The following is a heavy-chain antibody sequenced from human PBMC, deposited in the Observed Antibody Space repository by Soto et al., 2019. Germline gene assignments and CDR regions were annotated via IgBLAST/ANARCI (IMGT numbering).Heavy chain of an antibody. Sequence: QTLSLTCVISGDSVSSNSAAWNWIRQSPSRGLEWLGRTYYRSKWYNDYAVSVKSRITINPDTSKNQFSLQLNSVTPEDTAVYYCARTYYDFWSGYYSYNWFDPWGQGTLVTVSS. V-gene: IGHV6-1*01. CDR2: TYYRSKWYN. CDR3: ARTYYDFWSGYYSYNWFDP. D-gene: IGHD3-3*01. CDR1: GDSVSSNSAA. J-gene: IGHJ5*02.